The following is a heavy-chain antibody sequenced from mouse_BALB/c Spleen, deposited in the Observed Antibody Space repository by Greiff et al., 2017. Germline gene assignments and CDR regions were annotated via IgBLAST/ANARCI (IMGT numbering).Heavy chain of an antibody. CDR1: GFTFSSYA. CDR3: ARDWDYAMDY. J-gene: IGHJ4*01. CDR2: ISSGGSYT. D-gene: IGHD4-1*01. V-gene: IGHV5-9-4*01. Sequence: VKLVESGGGLVKPGGSLKLSCAASGFTFSSYAMSWVRQSPEKRLEWVAEISSGGSYTYYPDTVTGRFTISRDNAKNTLYLEMSSLRSEDTAMYYCARDWDYAMDYWGQGTSVTVSS.